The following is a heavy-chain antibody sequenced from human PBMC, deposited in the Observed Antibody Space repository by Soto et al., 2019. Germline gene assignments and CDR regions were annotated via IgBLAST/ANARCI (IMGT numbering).Heavy chain of an antibody. D-gene: IGHD2-2*02. CDR3: AKGPRYCSSTSCYTDY. Sequence: GGSLRLSCEASGFTFSNYAMSWVRQAPGKGLDWVSAISGSGGSTYYADSVKGRFTISRDDSKNTLYLQMNSLRAEDTAVYYCAKGPRYCSSTSCYTDYWGQGTLVTVSS. J-gene: IGHJ4*02. CDR1: GFTFSNYA. V-gene: IGHV3-23*01. CDR2: ISGSGGST.